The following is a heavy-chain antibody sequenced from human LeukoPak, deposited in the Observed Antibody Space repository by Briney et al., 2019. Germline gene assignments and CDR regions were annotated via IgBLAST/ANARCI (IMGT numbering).Heavy chain of an antibody. CDR1: GFTFTTYA. V-gene: IGHV3-23*01. CDR2: ISGDGGLT. J-gene: IGHJ6*03. Sequence: GGSLRLSCAASGFTFTTYAMTWVRQAPGKGLEWVSSISGDGGLTYYADSMKGRFSISRDNSQNTLYLQMDSLRAEDTAVYYCAKDAPGQGPYYYYYYYMDVWGKGTTVTVSS. CDR3: AKDAPGQGPYYYYYYYMDV.